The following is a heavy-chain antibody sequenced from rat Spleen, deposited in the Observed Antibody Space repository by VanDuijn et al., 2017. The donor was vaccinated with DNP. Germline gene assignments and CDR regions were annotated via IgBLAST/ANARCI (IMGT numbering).Heavy chain of an antibody. CDR2: VWIGGTT. Sequence: QVQLKESGPGLVQPSQTLSLTCTVAGFSLTSYNVHWVRQPPGKGLEWMGVVWIGGTTHINSIFKSRLSFSKATSKSQVFLKLNSLQTEDTATYYCARDLIIRDTTSAMDAWGQGTSVTVSS. J-gene: IGHJ4*01. D-gene: IGHD4-3*01. CDR3: ARDLIIRDTTSAMDA. CDR1: GFSLTSYN. V-gene: IGHV2-41*01.